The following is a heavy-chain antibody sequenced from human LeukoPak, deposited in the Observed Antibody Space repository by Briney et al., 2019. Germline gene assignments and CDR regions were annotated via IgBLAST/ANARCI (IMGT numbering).Heavy chain of an antibody. CDR1: GFTFSSYA. J-gene: IGHJ5*02. D-gene: IGHD1-26*01. CDR2: ISYDGSNK. V-gene: IGHV3-30-3*01. CDR3: ARDVGAINWFDP. Sequence: GGSLRLSCAASGFTFSSYAMHWVRQAPGKGLEWVAVISYDGSNKYYADSVKGRFTISRDNSKNTLYLQMNSLRAEDTAVYYCARDVGAINWFDPWGQGTLVTVSP.